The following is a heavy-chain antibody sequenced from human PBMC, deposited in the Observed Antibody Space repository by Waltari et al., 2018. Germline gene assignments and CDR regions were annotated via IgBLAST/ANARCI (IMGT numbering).Heavy chain of an antibody. J-gene: IGHJ3*01. CDR2: ISYNGAT. CDR1: GGSITSNSHY. D-gene: IGHD5-12*01. V-gene: IGHV4-39*02. CDR3: ATYIGASIGTAAFDV. Sequence: QLQLQESGPGLGKPSETLSLTCIVPGGSITSNSHYWSWIRQPPGQGLAWIGTISYNGATYSSPSLKSRVTVSRDTSKNHLSLKLGSVTAADTAVYYCATYIGASIGTAAFDVWGQGTMVTVSS.